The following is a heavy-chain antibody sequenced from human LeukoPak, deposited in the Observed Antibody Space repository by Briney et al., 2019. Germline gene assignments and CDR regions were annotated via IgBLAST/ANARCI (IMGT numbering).Heavy chain of an antibody. CDR2: TYYRSKWYY. V-gene: IGHV6-1*01. Sequence: SQTLSLTCAISEYSVSSNSAAWNWIRQSPSRGPEWLGRTYYRSKWYYDYAVSVKSRITINPDTSKNQFSLQLNSVTPEDTAVYYCARGPQLVGYYYIDVWGKGTTVTISS. CDR3: ARGPQLVGYYYIDV. J-gene: IGHJ6*03. CDR1: EYSVSSNSAA. D-gene: IGHD6-13*01.